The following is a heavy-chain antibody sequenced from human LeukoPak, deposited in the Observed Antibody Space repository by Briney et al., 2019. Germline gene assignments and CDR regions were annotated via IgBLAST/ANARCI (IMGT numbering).Heavy chain of an antibody. CDR2: IYYNGNT. D-gene: IGHD1-26*01. Sequence: SETLSLTCSVSDGSINSYYWNWIRRPPGKGLEWIGYIYYNGNTNYSPSLRSRVTMSVDTSKNLFSLKVSSVTAADTAVYYCARGRSNYYGMDVWGQGTTVTVSS. CDR1: DGSINSYY. V-gene: IGHV4-59*01. J-gene: IGHJ6*02. CDR3: ARGRSNYYGMDV.